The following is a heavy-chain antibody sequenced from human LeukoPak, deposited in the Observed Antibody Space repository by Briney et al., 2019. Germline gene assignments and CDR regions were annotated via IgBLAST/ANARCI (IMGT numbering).Heavy chain of an antibody. V-gene: IGHV3-74*01. J-gene: IGHJ3*02. D-gene: IGHD3-22*01. Sequence: PGGSLRLSCAASGFTFSSYWMHWVRQAPGKGLVWVSRINSDGSSTSYADSVKGRFTISRDNAKNTLYLQMNSLRAEDTAVYYCARGPHYYDKSVAFDIWGQGTMATVSS. CDR2: INSDGSST. CDR1: GFTFSSYW. CDR3: ARGPHYYDKSVAFDI.